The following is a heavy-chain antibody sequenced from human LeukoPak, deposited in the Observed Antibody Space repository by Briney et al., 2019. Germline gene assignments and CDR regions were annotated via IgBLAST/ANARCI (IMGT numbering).Heavy chain of an antibody. V-gene: IGHV3-23*01. CDR1: GFTFSSYW. D-gene: IGHD2-2*01. CDR2: ISGSGGST. J-gene: IGHJ5*02. CDR3: AKDRYCSSTSCYGYNWFDP. Sequence: GGSLRLSCAASGFTFSSYWMSWVRQAPGKGLEWVSAISGSGGSTYYADSVKGRFTISRDNSKNTLYLQMNSLRAEDTAVYYCAKDRYCSSTSCYGYNWFDPWGQGTLVTVSS.